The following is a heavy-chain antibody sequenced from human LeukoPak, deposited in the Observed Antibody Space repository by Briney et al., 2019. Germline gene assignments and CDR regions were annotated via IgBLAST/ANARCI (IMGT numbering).Heavy chain of an antibody. Sequence: GGSLRLSCAAPGFTFSSYGMHWVRQAPGKGLEWVAFIRYDGSNKYYADSVKGRFTISRDNSKNTLYLQMNSLRAEDTAVYYCASANMVRGETDYWGQGTLVTVSS. CDR1: GFTFSSYG. J-gene: IGHJ4*02. V-gene: IGHV3-30*02. CDR3: ASANMVRGETDY. D-gene: IGHD3-10*01. CDR2: IRYDGSNK.